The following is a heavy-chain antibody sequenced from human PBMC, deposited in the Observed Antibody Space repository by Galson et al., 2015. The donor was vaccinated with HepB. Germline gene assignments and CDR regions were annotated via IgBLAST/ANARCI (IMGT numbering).Heavy chain of an antibody. V-gene: IGHV3-30-3*01. CDR3: ARARQGRGGWPPRGYYYYGMDV. Sequence: SLRLSCAASGFTFSSYAMHWVRQAPGKGLEWVAVISYDGSNKYYADSVKGRFTISRDNSKNTLYLQMNSLRAEDTAVYYCARARQGRGGWPPRGYYYYGMDVWGQGTTVTVSS. CDR1: GFTFSSYA. CDR2: ISYDGSNK. D-gene: IGHD6-19*01. J-gene: IGHJ6*02.